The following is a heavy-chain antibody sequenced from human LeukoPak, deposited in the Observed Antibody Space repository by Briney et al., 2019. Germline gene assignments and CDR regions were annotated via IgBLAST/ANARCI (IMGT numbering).Heavy chain of an antibody. Sequence: GSLRLSCAASGLTFSSYSMNWVRQAPGKGLEWVSSISSSSSYIYYADLVKGRFTISRDNAKNSLYLQMNSLRAEDTAVYYCARADYCSSTSCPYFDYWGQGTLVTVSS. CDR3: ARADYCSSTSCPYFDY. CDR2: ISSSSSYI. CDR1: GLTFSSYS. J-gene: IGHJ4*02. V-gene: IGHV3-21*01. D-gene: IGHD2-2*01.